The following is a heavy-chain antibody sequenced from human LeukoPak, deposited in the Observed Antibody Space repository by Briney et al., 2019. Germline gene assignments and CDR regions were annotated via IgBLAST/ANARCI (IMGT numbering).Heavy chain of an antibody. CDR2: ISYDGSNK. J-gene: IGHJ4*02. CDR3: AKSPSGRSRISRFDY. CDR1: GFTFSSYG. Sequence: GGSLRLSCAASGFTFSSYGMHWVRQAPGKGLEWVAAISYDGSNKYYADSVNGRFTISRDNSKNTLSLQMNSLRAEDTAVYYCAKSPSGRSRISRFDYWGQGILVTVSS. V-gene: IGHV3-30*18. D-gene: IGHD1-26*01.